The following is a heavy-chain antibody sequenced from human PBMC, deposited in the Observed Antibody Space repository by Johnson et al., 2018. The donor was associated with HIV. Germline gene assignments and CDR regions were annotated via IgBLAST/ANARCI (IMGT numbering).Heavy chain of an antibody. CDR3: GKDRAVAGKGHDAFDI. CDR2: ISSSGSTI. J-gene: IGHJ3*02. V-gene: IGHV3-11*04. D-gene: IGHD6-19*01. Sequence: QVQLVESGGGLVKPGGSLRLSCSASGFTFSDYYITWIRQAPGKGLEWISYISSSGSTIYYADSVKGRFTSSRDNSKNSLYLQMNSLRADDTAVYYSGKDRAVAGKGHDAFDIWGQGTMVTVSS. CDR1: GFTFSDYY.